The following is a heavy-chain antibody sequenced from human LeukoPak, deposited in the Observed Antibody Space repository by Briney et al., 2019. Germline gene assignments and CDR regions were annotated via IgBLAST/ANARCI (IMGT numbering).Heavy chain of an antibody. Sequence: ASVRVSCKASGYTFTSYGISWVRQAPGQGLEWMGWISAYNGNTNYAQKLQGRVTMTTDTSTSTAYMELRSLRSDDTAVYYCARFGVGATMANWFDPWGQGTLVTVSS. CDR2: ISAYNGNT. D-gene: IGHD1-26*01. J-gene: IGHJ5*02. V-gene: IGHV1-18*01. CDR1: GYTFTSYG. CDR3: ARFGVGATMANWFDP.